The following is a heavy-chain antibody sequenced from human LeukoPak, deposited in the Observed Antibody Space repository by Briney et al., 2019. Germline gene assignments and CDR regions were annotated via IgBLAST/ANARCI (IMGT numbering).Heavy chain of an antibody. J-gene: IGHJ6*03. CDR1: GYTFADYY. CDR3: ARGVSGAYYYYYMDV. V-gene: IGHV1-2*02. CDR2: INPNSGGT. Sequence: ASVKVSCKASGYTFADYYMQWVRQAPGQGLEWMGWINPNSGGTNYAQKFQGRVIMTRDTSISTAYMELSSLRSDDSAVYYCARGVSGAYYYYYMDVWGKGTTVTVSS. D-gene: IGHD1-26*01.